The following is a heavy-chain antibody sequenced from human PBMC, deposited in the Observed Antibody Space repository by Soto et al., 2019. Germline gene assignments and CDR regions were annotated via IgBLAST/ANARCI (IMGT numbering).Heavy chain of an antibody. J-gene: IGHJ6*02. Sequence: ASVKVSCKASGYTFTGYYMHWVRQAPGQGLEWMGWINPNSGGTNYAQKFQGRVTMTRDTSISTAYMELSRLRSDDTAVYYCARVISSRCYYYGMDVWGQGTTVTVSS. V-gene: IGHV1-2*02. CDR1: GYTFTGYY. D-gene: IGHD2-21*01. CDR2: INPNSGGT. CDR3: ARVISSRCYYYGMDV.